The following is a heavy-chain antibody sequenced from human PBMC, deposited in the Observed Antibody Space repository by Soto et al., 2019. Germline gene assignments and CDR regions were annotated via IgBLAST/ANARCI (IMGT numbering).Heavy chain of an antibody. CDR3: AKDFFGDIVVVVAATPLDY. D-gene: IGHD2-15*01. CDR1: GVTFSSYA. CDR2: ISGSGGST. Sequence: GXLILSCGASGVTFSSYAMSWVRQSPGKGLEWVSAISGSGGSTYYADSVKGRFTISRDNSKNTLYLQMNSLRAEDTAVYYCAKDFFGDIVVVVAATPLDYWGQGTLVTVSS. V-gene: IGHV3-23*01. J-gene: IGHJ4*02.